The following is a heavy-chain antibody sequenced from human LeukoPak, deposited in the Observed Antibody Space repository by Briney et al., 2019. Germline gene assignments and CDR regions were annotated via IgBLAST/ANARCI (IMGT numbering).Heavy chain of an antibody. V-gene: IGHV3-30*04. D-gene: IGHD5-24*01. J-gene: IGHJ4*02. Sequence: GGSLRLSCAASGFTFSSYAMHWVRQAPGKGLELVAVISYDGSNKYYADSVKGRFTISRDNSKNTLYLQMNSLRAEDTAVYYCARGRGEMATITYFDYWGQGTLVTVSS. CDR1: GFTFSSYA. CDR3: ARGRGEMATITYFDY. CDR2: ISYDGSNK.